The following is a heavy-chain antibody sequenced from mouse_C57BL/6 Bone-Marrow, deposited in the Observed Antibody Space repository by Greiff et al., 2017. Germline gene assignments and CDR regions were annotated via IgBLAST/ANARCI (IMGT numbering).Heavy chain of an antibody. D-gene: IGHD2-4*01. CDR1: GYSITSDY. CDR2: ISYSGST. CDR3: ARCPPYDYDGGYAMDY. J-gene: IGHJ4*01. V-gene: IGHV3-8*01. Sequence: VQLKESGPGLAKPSQTLSLTCSVTGYSITSDYWNWLRKFPGNKLEYMGHISYSGSTYYHPSPKSRISITRDTSKNQYYLPLNSVTTEDTATYYCARCPPYDYDGGYAMDYWGQGTSVTVSS.